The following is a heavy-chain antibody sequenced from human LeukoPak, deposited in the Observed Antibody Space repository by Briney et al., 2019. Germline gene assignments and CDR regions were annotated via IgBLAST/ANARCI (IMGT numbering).Heavy chain of an antibody. Sequence: GASVKVSCKASGYTFTRYDINWVRQATGQGLEWMGWMNPNSGNTGYAQKFQGRVTITRNTSISTAYMELSSLRSEDTAVYYCAREGYDKIADAFDIWGQGTMVTVSS. J-gene: IGHJ3*02. D-gene: IGHD2-15*01. CDR2: MNPNSGNT. CDR1: GYTFTRYD. CDR3: AREGYDKIADAFDI. V-gene: IGHV1-8*03.